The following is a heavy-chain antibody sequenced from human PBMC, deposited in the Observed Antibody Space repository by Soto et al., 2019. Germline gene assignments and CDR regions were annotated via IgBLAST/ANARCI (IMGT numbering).Heavy chain of an antibody. CDR2: INQDGSEK. CDR1: GFTFIDYY. D-gene: IGHD5-18*01. V-gene: IGHV3-7*01. CDR3: ARDGYSYGYGWYFDL. Sequence: GGSLILSCAASGFTFIDYYMTWVRQAPGKGLEWLANINQDGSEKYYVDSMKGRFTISRDNAKNSLYLQMSRLRAEDTAVYYCARDGYSYGYGWYFDLWGRGNLVTVSS. J-gene: IGHJ2*01.